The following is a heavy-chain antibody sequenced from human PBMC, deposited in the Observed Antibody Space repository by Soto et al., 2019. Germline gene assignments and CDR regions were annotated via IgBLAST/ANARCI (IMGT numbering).Heavy chain of an antibody. V-gene: IGHV1-18*01. CDR3: ARALLRDIDWPRTNGYYYAMDV. CDR2: VSAYNGHT. Sequence: GASVKVSCKXSGYTFTTYGISWVRQAPGQGLEWMGGVSAYNGHTKYAQKLQGRVIMTTDTSTTTAHMELRSLRFDDTAVYYCARALLRDIDWPRTNGYYYAMDVWG. D-gene: IGHD3-9*01. J-gene: IGHJ6*04. CDR1: GYTFTTYG.